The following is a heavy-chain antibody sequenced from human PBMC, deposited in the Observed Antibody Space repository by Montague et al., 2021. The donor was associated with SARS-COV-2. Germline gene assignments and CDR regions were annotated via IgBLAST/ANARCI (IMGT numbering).Heavy chain of an antibody. CDR3: SRDSGEQLVRD. CDR1: GFTFSTSS. Sequence: SLRLSCAASGFTFSTSSMNWVRQTPGKRPEWVSAISSGSAYIYYSDSVKGRFTISRDDAENSLYLQMTSLRVEDTAVYYGSRDSGEQLVRDWGQGTLVTVST. V-gene: IGHV3-21*01. J-gene: IGHJ4*02. D-gene: IGHD6-6*01. CDR2: ISSGSAYI.